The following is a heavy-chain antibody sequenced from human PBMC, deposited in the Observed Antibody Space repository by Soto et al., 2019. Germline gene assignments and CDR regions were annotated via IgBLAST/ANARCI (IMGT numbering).Heavy chain of an antibody. Sequence: ELQLLESGGGLVQPGGSLRLSCAASGFNFNSYGMTWVRQAPGKGLEWVSVISAGGGITYYADSVRGRLTISRDNSKNTLHLQINSLRAEDTAVYFCAKGPYGTSDYFGMDVWGQGTTVTVSS. CDR1: GFNFNSYG. J-gene: IGHJ6*02. CDR3: AKGPYGTSDYFGMDV. D-gene: IGHD3-10*01. V-gene: IGHV3-23*01. CDR2: ISAGGGIT.